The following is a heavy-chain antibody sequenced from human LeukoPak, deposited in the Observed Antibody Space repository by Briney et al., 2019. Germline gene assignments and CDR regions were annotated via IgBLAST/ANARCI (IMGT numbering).Heavy chain of an antibody. D-gene: IGHD6-6*01. CDR2: IYYSGST. CDR1: GGSISSSSYY. V-gene: IGHV4-39*01. J-gene: IGHJ6*03. CDR3: ARGVRYSSSSYFYYYMVV. Sequence: SETLSLTCTVSGGSISSSSYYWGWIRQPPGKGLEWIGSIYYSGSTYYNPSLKSRVTISVDTSKNQFSLKLSSVTAADTAVYYCARGVRYSSSSYFYYYMVVWGKGTTVTVSS.